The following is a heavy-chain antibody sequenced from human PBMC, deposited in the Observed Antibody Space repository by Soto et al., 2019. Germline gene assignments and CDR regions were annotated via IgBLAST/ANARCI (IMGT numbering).Heavy chain of an antibody. Sequence: GASVKVSCKASGYTFTSYGISWVRQAPGQGLEWMGWISAYNGNTNYAQKLQGRVTMATDTSTSTAYMELRSLRSDDTAVYYCARVVPGPEIYYYYYLDVWGKGTTVTVSS. CDR2: ISAYNGNT. CDR3: ARVVPGPEIYYYYYLDV. CDR1: GYTFTSYG. V-gene: IGHV1-18*01. J-gene: IGHJ6*03. D-gene: IGHD3-10*02.